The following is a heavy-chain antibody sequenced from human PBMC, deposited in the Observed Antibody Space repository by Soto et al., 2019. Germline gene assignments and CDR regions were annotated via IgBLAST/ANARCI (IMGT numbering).Heavy chain of an antibody. CDR3: ARPGDRMDPDAFDI. V-gene: IGHV3-7*01. CDR1: GFTFSSYW. Sequence: GGSLRLSCAASGFTFSSYWMCWVRQAPGKGLEWVANIKQDGSEKYYVDSVKGRFTISRDNAKNSLYLQMNSLRAEDTAVYYCARPGDRMDPDAFDIWGQGTMVTVSS. D-gene: IGHD3-16*01. CDR2: IKQDGSEK. J-gene: IGHJ3*02.